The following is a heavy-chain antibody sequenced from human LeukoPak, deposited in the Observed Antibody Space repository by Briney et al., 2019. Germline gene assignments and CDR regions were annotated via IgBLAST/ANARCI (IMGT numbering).Heavy chain of an antibody. CDR2: ISSTSGTI. D-gene: IGHD3-10*01. J-gene: IGHJ4*02. CDR1: GFTFSSYG. Sequence: GGSLRLSCAASGFTFSSYGMHWVRQAPGKGLEWVSVISSTSGTIYYTDSVKGRFTISRDNAKNSLFLEMNTLRGEDTTVYYCARSAVGSPFDYWGQGTLVTVSA. CDR3: ARSAVGSPFDY. V-gene: IGHV3-21*01.